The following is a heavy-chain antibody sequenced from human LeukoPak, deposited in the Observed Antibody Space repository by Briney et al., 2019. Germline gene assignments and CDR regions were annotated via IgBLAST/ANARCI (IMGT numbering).Heavy chain of an antibody. V-gene: IGHV1-8*01. Sequence: GASVKVSCKASGYTSTSYDINWVRQATGQGLEWMGWMNPNSGNTGYAQKFQGRVTMTRNTSISTAYMELSSLRSEDTAVYYCARAPHSGWVRWFDPWDQGTLVTVSS. CDR2: MNPNSGNT. D-gene: IGHD6-25*01. CDR3: ARAPHSGWVRWFDP. J-gene: IGHJ5*02. CDR1: GYTSTSYD.